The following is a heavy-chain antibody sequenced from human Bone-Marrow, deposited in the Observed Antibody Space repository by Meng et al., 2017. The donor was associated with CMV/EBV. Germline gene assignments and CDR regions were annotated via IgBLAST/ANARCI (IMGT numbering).Heavy chain of an antibody. CDR3: AKDIYSSDTTTGFDY. V-gene: IGHV3-9*01. Sequence: GGSLRLSCAASGFTFDDYAMHWVRQAPGKGLEWVSGISWNSGSIGYADSVKGRFTISRDNAKNSLYLQMNSLRAEDTAVYYCAKDIYSSDTTTGFDYWGQGTLVTVSS. J-gene: IGHJ4*02. CDR1: GFTFDDYA. CDR2: ISWNSGSI. D-gene: IGHD6-19*01.